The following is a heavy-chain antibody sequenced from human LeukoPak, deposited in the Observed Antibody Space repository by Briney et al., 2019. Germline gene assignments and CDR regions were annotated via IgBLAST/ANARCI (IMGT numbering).Heavy chain of an antibody. CDR2: ISAYNGNT. D-gene: IGHD5-18*01. Sequence: ASVKVSCKASGYAFTSYGISWVRQAPGQGLEWMGWISAYNGNTNYAQKLQGRVNMTTDTSTSTAYMELRSLRSDDTAVYYCARVGIQLWPTDFDYWGQGTLVTVSS. CDR3: ARVGIQLWPTDFDY. V-gene: IGHV1-18*01. J-gene: IGHJ4*02. CDR1: GYAFTSYG.